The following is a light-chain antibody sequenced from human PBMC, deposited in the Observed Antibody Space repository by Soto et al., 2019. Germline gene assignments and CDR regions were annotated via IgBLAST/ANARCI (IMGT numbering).Light chain of an antibody. J-gene: IGKJ1*01. Sequence: DIQMTQSPSTLSAPVGDRVTITCRASQSISSWLAWYQQKPGKAPKLLIYKAPSLESGVPSRFSGSGSGTEFTLTISSLQPDDFATYYCQQYNSYSGTFGQGTKVDIK. CDR2: KAP. CDR1: QSISSW. V-gene: IGKV1-5*03. CDR3: QQYNSYSGT.